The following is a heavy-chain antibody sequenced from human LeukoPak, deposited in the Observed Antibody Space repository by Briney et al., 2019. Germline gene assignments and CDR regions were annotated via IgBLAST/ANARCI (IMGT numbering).Heavy chain of an antibody. D-gene: IGHD6-19*01. CDR1: GYTFTSYY. CDR3: ARDEDSSGWYGQHYFDY. J-gene: IGHJ4*02. CDR2: INPSGGST. V-gene: IGHV1-46*01. Sequence: ASVKVSCEASGYTFTSYYMHWVRQAPGQGLEWMGIINPSGGSTSYAQKFQGRVTMTRDTSTSTVYMELSSLRSEDTAVYYCARDEDSSGWYGQHYFDYWGQGTLVTVSS.